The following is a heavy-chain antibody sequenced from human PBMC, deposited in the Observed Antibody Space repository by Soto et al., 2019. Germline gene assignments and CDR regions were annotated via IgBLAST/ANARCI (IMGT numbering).Heavy chain of an antibody. V-gene: IGHV3-30*18. CDR3: AKDFYGSGTYVHDY. CDR2: ISYDGSNQ. D-gene: IGHD3-10*01. J-gene: IGHJ4*02. Sequence: QVQLVESGGGVVQPGRSLRLSCAASGFTFSSNGMYWVRQAPGEGLEWVAVISYDGSNQYYGDSVKGRFTISRDNSKNTIYLQMNSLRPEDTAVYYCAKDFYGSGTYVHDYWGQGTLVTVSS. CDR1: GFTFSSNG.